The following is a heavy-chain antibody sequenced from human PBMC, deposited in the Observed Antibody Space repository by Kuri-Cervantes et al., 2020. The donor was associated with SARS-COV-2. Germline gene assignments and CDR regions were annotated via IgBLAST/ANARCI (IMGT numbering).Heavy chain of an antibody. J-gene: IGHJ3*02. D-gene: IGHD3-10*01. V-gene: IGHV4-59*11. CDR1: GGSISSHY. Sequence: GSLRLYCTVSGGSISSHYWSWIRQPPGKGLEWIGYIYYSGSTNYNPSLKSRVTISVDTSKNQFSLKLSSVTAADTAVYYCATNLHLIWFGELTDAFDIWGQGTMVTVSS. CDR2: IYYSGST. CDR3: ATNLHLIWFGELTDAFDI.